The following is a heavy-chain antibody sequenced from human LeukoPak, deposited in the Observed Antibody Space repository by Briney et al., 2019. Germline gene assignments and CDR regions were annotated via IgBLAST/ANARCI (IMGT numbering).Heavy chain of an antibody. CDR2: IKQDGSEK. CDR3: ASSWRKAAAGTFDY. CDR1: GFTFSSYW. D-gene: IGHD6-13*01. J-gene: IGHJ4*02. Sequence: GGSLRLSCAASGFTFSSYWMSWVRQAPGKGLEWVANIKQDGSEKYYVDSVKGRFTISRDNSKNTLYLQMNSLRAEDTAVYYCASSWRKAAAGTFDYWGQGTLVTVSS. V-gene: IGHV3-7*01.